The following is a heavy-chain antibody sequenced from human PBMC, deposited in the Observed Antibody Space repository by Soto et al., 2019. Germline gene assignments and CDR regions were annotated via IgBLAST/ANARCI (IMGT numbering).Heavy chain of an antibody. CDR1: GFNFSSYG. Sequence: GGSLRLSCAASGFNFSSYGMHWVRQAPGKGLEWVAVISYDGSNKYYADSGKGRFTISRDNSKNTLYLQMNSLRAEDTAVYYCAKSETYYDMLTGPFDYWGQGTLVTVSS. D-gene: IGHD3-9*01. V-gene: IGHV3-30*18. CDR2: ISYDGSNK. J-gene: IGHJ4*02. CDR3: AKSETYYDMLTGPFDY.